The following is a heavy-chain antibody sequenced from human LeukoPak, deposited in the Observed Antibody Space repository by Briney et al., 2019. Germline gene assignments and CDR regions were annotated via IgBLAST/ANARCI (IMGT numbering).Heavy chain of an antibody. CDR3: ARPYSAVAPYDY. CDR2: INPNSGGT. J-gene: IGHJ4*02. Sequence: ASVKVSCKASGYTFTGYYMNWVRQAPGQGLEWMGWINPNSGGTNYAQKFQGRVTMTRDTSISTAYMELSRLRSDDTAVYYCARPYSAVAPYDYWGQGTLVTVSS. V-gene: IGHV1-2*02. CDR1: GYTFTGYY. D-gene: IGHD6-19*01.